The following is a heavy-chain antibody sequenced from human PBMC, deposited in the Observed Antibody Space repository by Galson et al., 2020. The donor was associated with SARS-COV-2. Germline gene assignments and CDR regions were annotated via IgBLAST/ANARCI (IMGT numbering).Heavy chain of an antibody. J-gene: IGHJ6*02. Sequence: GESLKISCAASGFTFSGSAMHWVRQASGKGLEWVGRIRSKANSYATAYAASVKGRFTISRDDSKNTAYLQMNSLKTEDTAVYYCTRGARGSLLWVGELSQNGMDVWGQGTTVTVSS. V-gene: IGHV3-73*01. CDR3: TRGARGSLLWVGELSQNGMDV. CDR1: GFTFSGSA. D-gene: IGHD3-10*01. CDR2: IRSKANSYAT.